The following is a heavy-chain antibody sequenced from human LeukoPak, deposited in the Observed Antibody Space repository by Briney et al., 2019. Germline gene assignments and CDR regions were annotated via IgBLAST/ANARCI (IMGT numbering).Heavy chain of an antibody. CDR2: ISSSSSYI. Sequence: GGSLRLSCAASGFTFSSYSMNWVRQAPGKGLEWVSSISSSSSYIYYADSVKGRFTISRDNAKNSLYLQMNSLRDEDTAVYYCGKYCSSSTCYPDYWGQGTLVTVSS. D-gene: IGHD2-2*01. V-gene: IGHV3-21*01. CDR3: GKYCSSSTCYPDY. CDR1: GFTFSSYS. J-gene: IGHJ4*02.